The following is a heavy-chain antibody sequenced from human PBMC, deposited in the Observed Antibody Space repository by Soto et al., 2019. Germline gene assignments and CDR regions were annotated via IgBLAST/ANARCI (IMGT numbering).Heavy chain of an antibody. Sequence: ASVKVSCKASGYTFTGYYMHWVRQAPGQGLEWMGWINPNSGGTNYAQKFQGWVTMTRDTSISTAYMELSRLRSDDTAVYYCARGDIVVVVADNGGMDVWGQGTTVTVSS. D-gene: IGHD2-15*01. CDR2: INPNSGGT. V-gene: IGHV1-2*04. J-gene: IGHJ6*02. CDR3: ARGDIVVVVADNGGMDV. CDR1: GYTFTGYY.